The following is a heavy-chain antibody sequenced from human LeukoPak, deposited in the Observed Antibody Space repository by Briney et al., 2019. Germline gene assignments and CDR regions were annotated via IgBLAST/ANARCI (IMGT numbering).Heavy chain of an antibody. CDR3: GRGSRISDY. V-gene: IGHV3-7*01. CDR2: IKQDGSER. CDR1: GFIFSSYW. J-gene: IGHJ4*02. D-gene: IGHD2-15*01. Sequence: GGSLRLSCEVSGFIFSSYWMSWVRQAPGKGPEWVAHIKQDGSERDYVHSVKGRFTISRDNGTNSLYLQMNSLRAEDTAVYYCGRGSRISDYWGQGTQVTVSS.